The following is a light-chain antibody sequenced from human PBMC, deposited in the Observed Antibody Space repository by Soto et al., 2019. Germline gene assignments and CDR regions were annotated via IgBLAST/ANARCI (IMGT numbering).Light chain of an antibody. CDR2: DAS. J-gene: IGKJ1*01. CDR1: QSISSN. V-gene: IGKV3-15*01. Sequence: EIVMTQSPATLSVSPGEIATLSCSASQSISSNLAWYQQKPGQAPRLLIDDASTRAAGIPARFNGGGSGIEFTLTISSLEPEDFAVYYCKQRSYWPKFGQGTKVDIK. CDR3: KQRSYWPK.